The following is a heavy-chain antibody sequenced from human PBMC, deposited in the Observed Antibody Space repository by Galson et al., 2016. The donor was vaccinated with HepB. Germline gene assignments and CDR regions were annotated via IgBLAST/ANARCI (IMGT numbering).Heavy chain of an antibody. V-gene: IGHV1-2*06. J-gene: IGHJ4*02. CDR2: INPNSGDT. D-gene: IGHD2-15*01. CDR1: GYTFTVYY. Sequence: SVKVSCKASGYTFTVYYMHWVRQAPGQGLEWMGRINPNSGDTNFAQNSQGRVTMTRDTSISTAYMELSRLRSDDTAVYYCARIGSNHNFDYGGQGTLVTVSS. CDR3: ARIGSNHNFDY.